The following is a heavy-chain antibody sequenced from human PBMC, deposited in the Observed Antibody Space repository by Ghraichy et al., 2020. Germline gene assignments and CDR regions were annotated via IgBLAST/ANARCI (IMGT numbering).Heavy chain of an antibody. CDR3: ARGVREIFGVVSFYGMDV. CDR1: GFTFSDYY. J-gene: IGHJ6*02. CDR2: ISSSGSTI. D-gene: IGHD3-3*01. V-gene: IGHV3-11*04. Sequence: GGSLRLSCAASGFTFSDYYMSWIRQAPGKGLEWVSYISSSGSTIYYADSVKGRFTISRDNAKNSLYLQMNSLRAEDTAVYYCARGVREIFGVVSFYGMDVWGQGTTVTVSS.